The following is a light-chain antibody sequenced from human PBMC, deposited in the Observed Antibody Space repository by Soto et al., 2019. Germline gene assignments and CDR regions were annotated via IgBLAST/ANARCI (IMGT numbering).Light chain of an antibody. CDR2: DAF. V-gene: IGKV1-5*01. J-gene: IGKJ2*01. Sequence: DIQMTQSPSTLSTSVGDRVTITYRASQNINNWLAWYHQKPGKAPRLLIYDAFSLESGVPLRFSCTGSETEFPLTISSLQPDDLATYLCQQYHTVTYTFGQRTKVDIK. CDR3: QQYHTVTYT. CDR1: QNINNW.